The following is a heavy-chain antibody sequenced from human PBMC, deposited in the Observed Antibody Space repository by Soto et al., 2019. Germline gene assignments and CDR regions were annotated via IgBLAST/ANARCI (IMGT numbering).Heavy chain of an antibody. CDR1: GFTFSSYA. J-gene: IGHJ4*02. V-gene: IGHV3-30-3*01. CDR2: ISYDGSNK. Sequence: PGGSLRLSCAASGFTFSSYAMRWVGQAPGKGLEWVAVISYDGSNKYYADSVKGRFTISRDNSKNTLYLQMNSLRAEDTAVYYCARATPHSSGWHYWGQGTLVTVSS. CDR3: ARATPHSSGWHY. D-gene: IGHD6-19*01.